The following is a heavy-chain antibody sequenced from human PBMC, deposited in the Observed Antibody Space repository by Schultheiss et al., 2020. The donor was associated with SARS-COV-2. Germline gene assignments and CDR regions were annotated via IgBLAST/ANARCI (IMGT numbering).Heavy chain of an antibody. CDR3: ASSGGYSSSPRYYYYGMDV. Sequence: GGSLRLSCAASGFTFSDSYMNWVRQAPGKGLEWVAVISYDGSNKYYADSVKGRFTISRDNSKNTLYLQMNSLRAEDTAVYYCASSGGYSSSPRYYYYGMDVWGQGTTVTVSS. D-gene: IGHD6-6*01. CDR2: ISYDGSNK. CDR1: GFTFSDSY. V-gene: IGHV3-30*03. J-gene: IGHJ6*02.